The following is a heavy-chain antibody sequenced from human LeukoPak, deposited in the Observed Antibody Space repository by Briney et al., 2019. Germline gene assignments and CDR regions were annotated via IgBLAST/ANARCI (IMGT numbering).Heavy chain of an antibody. D-gene: IGHD2/OR15-2a*01. CDR3: ARVPNIPPDAFDI. Sequence: WVRQPPGKGLEWIGSIYYSGSTYYNPSLKSRVTISVDTSKNQFSLKLSSVTAADTAVYYCARVPNIPPDAFDIWGQGTMVTVSS. J-gene: IGHJ3*02. V-gene: IGHV4-39*07. CDR2: IYYSGST.